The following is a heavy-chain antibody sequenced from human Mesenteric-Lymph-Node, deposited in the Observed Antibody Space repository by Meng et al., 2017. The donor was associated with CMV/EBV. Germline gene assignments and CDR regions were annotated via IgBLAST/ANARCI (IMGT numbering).Heavy chain of an antibody. D-gene: IGHD3-16*01. CDR3: AYFGDLPPPW. J-gene: IGHJ4*02. CDR1: GDSISSNIGV. V-gene: IGHV6-1*01. Sequence: GPGMVNVSPSLPVTCTYPGDSISSNIGVWNRIRQSPSRGLECVGRKYYRSESYNDYAVSVKSRISVNLDTSKNQLSLHLNFVTPEDTAVYYCAYFGDLPPPWWGQGTLVTSPQ. CDR2: KYYRSESYN.